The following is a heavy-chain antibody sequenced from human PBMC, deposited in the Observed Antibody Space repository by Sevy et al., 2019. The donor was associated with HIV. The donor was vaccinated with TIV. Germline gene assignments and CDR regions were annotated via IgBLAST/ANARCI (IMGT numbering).Heavy chain of an antibody. V-gene: IGHV3-15*01. CDR1: GFTFSNAW. Sequence: GGSLRLSCAASGFTFSNAWMSWVRQAPGKGLEWVGRIKSKTDGGTTDYAAPVKGRFTISRDDSKNTLYLQMNSLKTEDTAVYYCTTEMVGATYYYYSMAVWGKGTTVTVSS. D-gene: IGHD1-26*01. CDR3: TTEMVGATYYYYSMAV. CDR2: IKSKTDGGTT. J-gene: IGHJ6*03.